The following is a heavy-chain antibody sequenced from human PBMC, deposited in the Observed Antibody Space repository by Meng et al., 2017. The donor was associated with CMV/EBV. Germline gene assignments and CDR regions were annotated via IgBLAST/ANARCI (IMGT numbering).Heavy chain of an antibody. J-gene: IGHJ4*02. CDR2: ISAYNGNT. Sequence: TFTSYGISWVRQAPGQGLEWMGWISAYNGNTNDAQKLQGRVTMTTDTSTSTAYMELRSLRSDDTAVYYCARKDLDCSGGSCYGGPFDYWGQGTLVTVSS. V-gene: IGHV1-18*01. CDR1: TFTSYG. CDR3: ARKDLDCSGGSCYGGPFDY. D-gene: IGHD2-15*01.